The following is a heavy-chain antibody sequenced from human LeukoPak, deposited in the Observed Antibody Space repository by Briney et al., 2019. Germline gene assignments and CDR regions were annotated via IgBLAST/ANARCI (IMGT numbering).Heavy chain of an antibody. CDR3: AKSYYDFSSGYYQTFDY. V-gene: IGHV3-30*18. CDR1: GFIFSTYD. D-gene: IGHD3-3*01. CDR2: ISYDRSNK. J-gene: IGHJ4*02. Sequence: GGSLRLSCAASGFIFSTYDMHWVRQAPGKGLEWVAVISYDRSNKYYADSVKGRFTISRDNSKNTLYLQMNSLRAEDTAVYYCAKSYYDFSSGYYQTFDYWGQGTLVTVSS.